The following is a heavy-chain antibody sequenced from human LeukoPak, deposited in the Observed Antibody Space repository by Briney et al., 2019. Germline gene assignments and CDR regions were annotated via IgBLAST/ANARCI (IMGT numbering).Heavy chain of an antibody. J-gene: IGHJ4*02. D-gene: IGHD2-2*01. CDR2: ISGSGGRT. Sequence: GGSLRLSCAASGFTFSSYAMSWVRQAPGKGLEWVSAISGSGGRTYYADSVKGRFTISRDNSKNTLYLQMNSLRAEDTAVYYCARDKGYIEVVPAFLLWGQGTLVTVSS. CDR1: GFTFSSYA. CDR3: ARDKGYIEVVPAFLL. V-gene: IGHV3-23*01.